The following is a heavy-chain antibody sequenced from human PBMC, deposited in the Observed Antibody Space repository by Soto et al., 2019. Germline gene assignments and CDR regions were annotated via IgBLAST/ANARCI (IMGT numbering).Heavy chain of an antibody. J-gene: IGHJ6*03. CDR2: IIPILDIA. V-gene: IGHV1-69*02. CDR3: AKGDCTSTSCYYYYYYMDV. D-gene: IGHD2-2*01. CDR1: GGTFSSYT. Sequence: QVQLVQSGAEVKKPGSSVKVSCKASGGTFSSYTINWVRQAPGQGFEWMGRIIPILDIANYAQKFQGRVTITADKSTSTAYMELSSLRSEDTAVYYCAKGDCTSTSCYYYYYYMDVWGKGTTVTVSS.